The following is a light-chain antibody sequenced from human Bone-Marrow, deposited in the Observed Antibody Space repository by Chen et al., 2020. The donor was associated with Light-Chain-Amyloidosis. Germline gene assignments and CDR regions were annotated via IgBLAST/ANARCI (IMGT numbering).Light chain of an antibody. J-gene: IGLJ2*01. CDR2: RDT. V-gene: IGLV3-25*03. CDR1: DLPTKY. CDR3: QSADSSGTYEVI. Sequence: SYELTQPPSVSVSPGPTARITCSGDDLPTKYAYWYQQKPGQAPVLVIHRDTERPSGIAERFSGSSSGTTATLTISGVQAEDEADYHCQSADSSGTYEVIIGGGTTLTVL.